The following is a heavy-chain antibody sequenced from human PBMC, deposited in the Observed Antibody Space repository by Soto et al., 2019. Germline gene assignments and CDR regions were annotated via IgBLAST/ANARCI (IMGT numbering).Heavy chain of an antibody. D-gene: IGHD6-6*01. J-gene: IGHJ4*02. CDR1: GFTFSSYS. CDR3: ARDLITVYSSSSAPHDY. V-gene: IGHV3-48*02. Sequence: WSLRLSCAASGFTFSSYSMNWVRQAPGKGLEWVSYISSSSSTIYYADSVKGRFTISRDNAKNSLYLQMNSLRDEDTAVYYCARDLITVYSSSSAPHDYWGQGTLVTVSS. CDR2: ISSSSSTI.